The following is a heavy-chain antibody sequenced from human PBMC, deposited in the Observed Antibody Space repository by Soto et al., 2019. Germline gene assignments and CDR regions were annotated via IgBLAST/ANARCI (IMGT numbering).Heavy chain of an antibody. CDR2: IYSSGNT. D-gene: IGHD2-8*02. CDR1: GYTISSYY. V-gene: IGHV4-59*12. J-gene: IGHJ4*02. CDR3: ARDSFNTGLYFDY. Sequence: SQTQSLTSTVSGYTISSYYWNWIRQPPGKGLEWIGYIYSSGNTHYNPSLKSRVTMSLDTSKNQFSLILNSVTAADTAVYYCARDSFNTGLYFDYWGRGILVTVSS.